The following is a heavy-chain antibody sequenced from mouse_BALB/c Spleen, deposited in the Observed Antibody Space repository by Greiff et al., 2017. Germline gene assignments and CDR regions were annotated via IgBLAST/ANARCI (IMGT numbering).Heavy chain of an antibody. Sequence: VQLKESGGGLVQPGGSLRLSCATSGFTFTDYYMSWVRQPPGKALEWLGFIRNKANGYTTEYSASVKGRFTISRDNSQSILYLQMNTLRAEDSATYYCARDRPPWDYWGQGTTLTVSS. CDR1: GFTFTDYY. J-gene: IGHJ2*01. V-gene: IGHV7-3*02. CDR2: IRNKANGYTT. CDR3: ARDRPPWDY.